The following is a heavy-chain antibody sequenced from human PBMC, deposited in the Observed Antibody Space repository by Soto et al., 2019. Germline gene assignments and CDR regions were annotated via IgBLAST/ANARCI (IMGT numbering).Heavy chain of an antibody. D-gene: IGHD3-9*01. CDR3: SRDDSDWFFN. CDR2: IGSKGETYAT. J-gene: IGHJ4*02. CDR1: GFTFGASA. Sequence: EVQLVESGGGLVQPGGSLKLSCAAYGFTFGASALQSVRQASGKGLEWLGRIGSKGETYATAYAASVKGRFTISRDDSKNTAYLHMNCLESEDTAVYYCSRDDSDWFFNWGWRTLVTVSS. V-gene: IGHV3-73*02.